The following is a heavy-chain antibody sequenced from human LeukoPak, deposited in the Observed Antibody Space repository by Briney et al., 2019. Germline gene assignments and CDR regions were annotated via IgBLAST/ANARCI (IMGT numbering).Heavy chain of an antibody. CDR3: AGKGTIFGVVDNWFDP. CDR1: GGSISSSSYY. J-gene: IGHJ5*02. D-gene: IGHD3-3*01. Sequence: SETLSLTCTVSGGSISSSSYYWGWIRQPPGKGLEWIGSIYYSGSTYYNPSLKSRVTISVDTSKNQFSLKLSSVTAADTAVYCCAGKGTIFGVVDNWFDPWGQGTLVTVSS. V-gene: IGHV4-39*07. CDR2: IYYSGST.